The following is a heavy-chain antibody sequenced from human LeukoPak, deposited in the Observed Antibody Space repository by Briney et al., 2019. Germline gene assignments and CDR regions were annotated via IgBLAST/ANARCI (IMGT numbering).Heavy chain of an antibody. Sequence: TSQTLPLTCTVSGGSISSGSYYWSWIRQPAGKGLEWIGRIYTSGSTNYNPSLKSRVTISVDTSKNQFSLKLSSVTAADTAVYYCARDGPSSSYDYWGQGTLVTVSS. D-gene: IGHD6-13*01. J-gene: IGHJ4*02. CDR1: GGSISSGSYY. CDR2: IYTSGST. CDR3: ARDGPSSSYDY. V-gene: IGHV4-61*02.